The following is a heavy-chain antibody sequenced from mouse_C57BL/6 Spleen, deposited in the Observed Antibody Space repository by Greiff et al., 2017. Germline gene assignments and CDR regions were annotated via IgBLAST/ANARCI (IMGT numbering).Heavy chain of an antibody. V-gene: IGHV1-54*01. J-gene: IGHJ1*03. CDR2: INPGSGGT. CDR3: ARGYYGSSHWYFDV. Sequence: QVQLQQSGAELVRPGTSVKVSCKASGYAFTNYLIEWVKQRPGQGLAWIGVINPGSGGTNYNEKFKGKATLTADKSSSTAYMQLSSLTSEDSAVYFCARGYYGSSHWYFDVWGTGTTVTVSS. CDR1: GYAFTNYL. D-gene: IGHD1-1*01.